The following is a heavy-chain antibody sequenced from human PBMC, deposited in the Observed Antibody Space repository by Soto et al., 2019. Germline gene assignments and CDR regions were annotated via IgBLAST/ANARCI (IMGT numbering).Heavy chain of an antibody. CDR3: ARGTVSVVVILRHAVDV. CDR2: VYFTGST. J-gene: IGHJ3*01. CDR1: GASATTVGWGSYF. V-gene: IGHV4-61*01. D-gene: IGHD2-21*01. Sequence: QVYLQESGPGVLRPSETLSLTCSVSGASATTVGWGSYFWTWIRQTPGTGLEYIVYVYFTGSTKYKTALKRRVTISIEKSSKQFSINLTSVTSADTATYFCARGTVSVVVILRHAVDVWGPGTRVVVSA.